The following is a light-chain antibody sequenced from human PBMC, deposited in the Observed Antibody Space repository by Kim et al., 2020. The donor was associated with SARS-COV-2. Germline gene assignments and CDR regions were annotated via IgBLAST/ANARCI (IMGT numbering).Light chain of an antibody. Sequence: SQTATLTCAGNNNNVGNQGAAWLQQHQGHPPKLLSDRDNKRPSGISERFSASRSGNTAYLTITGLQAEDEADYYCSAWDSSLRTWMFGGGTQLTVL. CDR3: SAWDSSLRTWM. CDR2: RDN. CDR1: NNNVGNQG. V-gene: IGLV10-54*04. J-gene: IGLJ3*02.